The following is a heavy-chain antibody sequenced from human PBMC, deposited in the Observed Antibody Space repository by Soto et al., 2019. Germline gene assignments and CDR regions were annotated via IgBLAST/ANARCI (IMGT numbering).Heavy chain of an antibody. D-gene: IGHD6-13*01. V-gene: IGHV3-23*01. J-gene: IGHJ4*02. CDR3: ANDGYSSSRGFDY. Sequence: GVSLRLPCAASGFTYSSSTMSWVRQAPGKGQEWVSAISGSGGTTYYADSVKGRFTISRDNSKNTPYLQMNSLRAEDTALYYSANDGYSSSRGFDYWGRGTLVNVSS. CDR2: ISGSGGTT. CDR1: GFTYSSST.